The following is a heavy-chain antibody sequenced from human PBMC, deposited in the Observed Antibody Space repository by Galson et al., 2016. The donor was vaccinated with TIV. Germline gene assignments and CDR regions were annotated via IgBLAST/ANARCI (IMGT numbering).Heavy chain of an antibody. D-gene: IGHD4-11*01. CDR2: IDDVGNT. CDR1: GGSISSYF. Sequence: SETLSPTCTVSGGSISSYFWYWIRQPAGKGLEWIGRIDDVGNTIYNPSLKSRVTMSVDTSKNQFSLKLTSVTAADTAVYFCARQGNDYRGRFDPWGQGMLVTVS. CDR3: ARQGNDYRGRFDP. V-gene: IGHV4-4*07. J-gene: IGHJ5*02.